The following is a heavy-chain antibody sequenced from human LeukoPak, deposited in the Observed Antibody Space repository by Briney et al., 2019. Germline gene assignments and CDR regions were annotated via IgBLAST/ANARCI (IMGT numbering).Heavy chain of an antibody. CDR3: AKDGWVKSPLWFDP. CDR2: ISSSGSTI. J-gene: IGHJ5*02. D-gene: IGHD2-2*03. CDR1: GFTFSDYY. Sequence: GGSLRLSCAASGFTFSDYYMSWIRQAPGKGLEWVSYISSSGSTIYYADSVKGRFTISRDNSKNTLYLQMNSLRAEDTAVYYCAKDGWVKSPLWFDPWGQGTLVTVSS. V-gene: IGHV3-11*01.